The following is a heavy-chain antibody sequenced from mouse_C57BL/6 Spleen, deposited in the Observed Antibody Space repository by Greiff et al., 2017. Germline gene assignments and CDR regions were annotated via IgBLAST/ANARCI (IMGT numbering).Heavy chain of an antibody. J-gene: IGHJ1*03. V-gene: IGHV2-2*01. CDR1: GFSLTSYG. Sequence: QVQLQQSGPGLVQPSQSLSITCTVSGFSLTSYGVHWVRQSPGKGLEWLGVIWSGGSTDYNAAFISRLSISKDNSKSQVFFKMNSLQADDTAIYYCARPFSTVVATDWYFDVWGTGTTVTVSS. CDR3: ARPFSTVVATDWYFDV. CDR2: IWSGGST. D-gene: IGHD1-1*01.